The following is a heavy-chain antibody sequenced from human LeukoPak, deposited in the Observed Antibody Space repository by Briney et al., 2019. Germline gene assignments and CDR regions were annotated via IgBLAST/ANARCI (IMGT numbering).Heavy chain of an antibody. Sequence: GGSLRLSCAASGFTFSDHYMDWVRQAPGKGLEWVGRIRNKANSYTTEYAASVKGRFTISRDDSKSIAYLQMNSLKTEDTAVYYCTRVWGATTFDYWGQGTLVTVSS. CDR1: GFTFSDHY. CDR2: IRNKANSYTT. D-gene: IGHD1-26*01. V-gene: IGHV3-72*01. J-gene: IGHJ4*02. CDR3: TRVWGATTFDY.